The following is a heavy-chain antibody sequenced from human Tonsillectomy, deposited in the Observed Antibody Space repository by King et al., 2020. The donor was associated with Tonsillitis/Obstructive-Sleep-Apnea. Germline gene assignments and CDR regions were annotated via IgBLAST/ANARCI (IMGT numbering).Heavy chain of an antibody. Sequence: VQLQQWGAGLLKPSETLSLTCGVYGGSFSGYYWSWIRQPPGKGLEWVGEINHSGSTDYNSSLKSRVTISRDTSKNQFSLRLTSVTAADTAVYYCGTNAGDYYYYMDVWGKRTTVTVSS. D-gene: IGHD2-2*01. V-gene: IGHV4-34*01. CDR1: GGSFSGYY. CDR3: GTNAGDYYYYMDV. J-gene: IGHJ6*03. CDR2: INHSGST.